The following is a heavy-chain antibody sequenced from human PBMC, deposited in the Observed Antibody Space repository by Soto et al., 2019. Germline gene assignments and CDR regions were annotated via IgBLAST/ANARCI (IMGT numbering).Heavy chain of an antibody. J-gene: IGHJ5*02. D-gene: IGHD5-12*01. Sequence: SETLSLTCPVFGGSISSSVYYWTWIRHQPGKGLEWIGFIYYSGSTYYNPSLKSRATLSVDTSKNQFSLKLSSVTAADTAVYYCARVATIVYWFDPWGQGSLVTVHS. CDR1: GGSISSSVYY. CDR2: IYYSGST. CDR3: ARVATIVYWFDP. V-gene: IGHV4-31*03.